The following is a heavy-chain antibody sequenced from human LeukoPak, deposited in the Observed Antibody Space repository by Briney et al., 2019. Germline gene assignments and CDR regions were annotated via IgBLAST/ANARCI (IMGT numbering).Heavy chain of an antibody. CDR1: GYTFTSYA. Sequence: ASVKVSCKASGYTFTSYAMNWVRQAPGQGLEWTGWINTNTGNPTYAQGFTGRFVFSLDTSVSTAYLQISSLKAEDTAVYYCAREQGDYYDSSGNVWGQGTTVTVSS. CDR3: AREQGDYYDSSGNV. D-gene: IGHD3-22*01. CDR2: INTNTGNP. V-gene: IGHV7-4-1*02. J-gene: IGHJ6*02.